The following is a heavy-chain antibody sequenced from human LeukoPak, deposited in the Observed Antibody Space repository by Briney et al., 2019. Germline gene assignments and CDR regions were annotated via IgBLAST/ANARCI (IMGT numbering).Heavy chain of an antibody. CDR2: MNPNSGNT. V-gene: IGHV1-8*01. J-gene: IGHJ4*02. CDR1: GYTFTSYD. Sequence: GASVKVSCKASGYTFTSYDINWVRQATGQGLEWMGWMNPNSGNTGYAQKFQGGVTMTRNTSISTAYMELSSLRSEDTAVYYCARGVGGAMVRGVIEFDYWGQGTLVTVSS. CDR3: ARGVGGAMVRGVIEFDY. D-gene: IGHD3-10*01.